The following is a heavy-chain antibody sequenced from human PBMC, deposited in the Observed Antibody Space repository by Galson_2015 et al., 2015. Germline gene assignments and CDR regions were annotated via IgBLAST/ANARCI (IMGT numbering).Heavy chain of an antibody. Sequence: SETLSLTCAVYGGSFSGYYWSWIRQPPGKGLEWIGEINHSGSTNYNPTLKSRVTISVDTSKNQFSLKLSSVTAADTAVYYCARLGDGYNLYYSDYWGQGTLVTVSS. CDR1: GGSFSGYY. CDR2: INHSGST. D-gene: IGHD5-24*01. V-gene: IGHV4-34*01. J-gene: IGHJ4*02. CDR3: ARLGDGYNLYYSDY.